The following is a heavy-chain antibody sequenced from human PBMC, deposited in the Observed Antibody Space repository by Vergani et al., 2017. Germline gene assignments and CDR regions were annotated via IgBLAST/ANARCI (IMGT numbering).Heavy chain of an antibody. CDR1: GFTFDDYA. J-gene: IGHJ5*02. V-gene: IGHV3-9*01. D-gene: IGHD3-9*01. CDR2: ISWNSGSI. CDR3: ASYDDILYWFDP. Sequence: EVQLVESGGGLVQPGRSLRLSCAASGFTFDDYAMHWVRQAPGKGLEWVSGISWNSGSIGYADSVKGRFTISRDNAKNSLYLQMNSLRAEDTALYYCASYDDILYWFDPWGQGTLVTVSS.